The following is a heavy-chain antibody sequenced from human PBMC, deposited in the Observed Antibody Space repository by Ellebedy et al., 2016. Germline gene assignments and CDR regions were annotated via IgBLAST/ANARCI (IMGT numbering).Heavy chain of an antibody. CDR3: AGPTRYGDFDNCFDP. Sequence: SETLSLTCSVSGGSMIGYFWSWIRQPPGKGLEWIGYIYYSGSTNNNPSLKSLVTISVDTSKNQFSLKLSSVTATDTAVYYCAGPTRYGDFDNCFDPWGHGTLVTVSS. D-gene: IGHD4-17*01. J-gene: IGHJ5*02. V-gene: IGHV4-59*08. CDR2: IYYSGST. CDR1: GGSMIGYF.